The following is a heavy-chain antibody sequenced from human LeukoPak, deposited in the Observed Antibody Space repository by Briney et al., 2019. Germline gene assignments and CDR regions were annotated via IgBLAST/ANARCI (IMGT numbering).Heavy chain of an antibody. CDR3: ARDLNWNYVP. D-gene: IGHD1-7*01. CDR1: GFTFSSYS. V-gene: IGHV3-21*01. Sequence: GGSMRLSCAASGFTFSSYSMNWVRQAPGKWLEWVSSISSSSSYIYYADSVKGRFTISRDNAKNSLYLQMNSLRAEDTAVYYCARDLNWNYVPWGQGTLVTVSS. J-gene: IGHJ5*02. CDR2: ISSSSSYI.